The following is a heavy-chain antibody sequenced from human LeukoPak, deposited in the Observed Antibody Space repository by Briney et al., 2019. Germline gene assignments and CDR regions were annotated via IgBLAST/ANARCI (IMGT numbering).Heavy chain of an antibody. CDR1: GGSISRYY. J-gene: IGHJ5*02. V-gene: IGHV4-59*01. D-gene: IGHD3-10*01. Sequence: SETLSLTCTVSGGSISRYYWSWSRQPPGKGLEWIGEIYYSVSTNYNPSLKSRVTISVDTSKNQFSLKLSSVTAADTAVYYCARSGILWFGELLSYNWFDPWGQGTLVTVSS. CDR3: ARSGILWFGELLSYNWFDP. CDR2: IYYSVST.